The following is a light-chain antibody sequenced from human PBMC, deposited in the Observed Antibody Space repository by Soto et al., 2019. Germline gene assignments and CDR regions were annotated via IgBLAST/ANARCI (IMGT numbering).Light chain of an antibody. Sequence: QSVLTQPPSASGTPGQRVTISCSGSTSNIASYSVNWYQQLPGAAPKLLIYSGDQRPSRVPDRFSGSKSGTSASLAITGLQAEDEADYYCQSYDGSLSGYVFGTGTKVTVL. CDR3: QSYDGSLSGYV. CDR2: SGD. J-gene: IGLJ1*01. V-gene: IGLV1-44*01. CDR1: TSNIASYS.